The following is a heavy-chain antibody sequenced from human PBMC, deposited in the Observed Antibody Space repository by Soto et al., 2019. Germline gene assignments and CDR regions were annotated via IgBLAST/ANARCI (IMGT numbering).Heavy chain of an antibody. D-gene: IGHD1-1*01. J-gene: IGHJ4*02. CDR3: AGGEMSTISFDY. Sequence: PGGSLRLSCAASGFTFSDYYMSWIRQAPGKGLEWVSYITSDGSPIYYADSVRGRFTISRDSAKNSVSLQMNSLRAEDTAMYYCAGGEMSTISFDYWGQGTLVTGLL. CDR2: ITSDGSPI. CDR1: GFTFSDYY. V-gene: IGHV3-11*01.